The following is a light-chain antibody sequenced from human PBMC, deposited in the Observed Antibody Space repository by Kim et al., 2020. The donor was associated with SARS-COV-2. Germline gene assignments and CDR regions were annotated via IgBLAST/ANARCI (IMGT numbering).Light chain of an antibody. V-gene: IGLV1-44*01. CDR1: SSNIGSNT. J-gene: IGLJ1*01. CDR3: ATWDNSLNGYV. Sequence: QSVLTQPPSASGTPGQRVTISCSGTSSNIGSNTINWYQHLPGRAPKLLSGDPDRFSGSKSGTSASLAISGLQSEDEDDYYCATWDNSLNGYVFGTGT.